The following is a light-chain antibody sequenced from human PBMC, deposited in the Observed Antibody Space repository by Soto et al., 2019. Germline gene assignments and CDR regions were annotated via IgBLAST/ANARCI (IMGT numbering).Light chain of an antibody. Sequence: QSVLPQPASVSGSPGQSITISCTGTSSDVGGYNYVSWYQQRPGKAPKFMIYDVSNRPSGVSNRFSGSKSGNTASLTISGLQAEDEADYYCSSYTTSNTRQIVFGTGTKVTVL. V-gene: IGLV2-14*01. CDR1: SSDVGGYNY. CDR3: SSYTTSNTRQIV. J-gene: IGLJ1*01. CDR2: DVS.